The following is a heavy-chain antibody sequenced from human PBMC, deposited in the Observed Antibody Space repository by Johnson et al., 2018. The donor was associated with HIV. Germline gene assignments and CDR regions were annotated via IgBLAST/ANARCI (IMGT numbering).Heavy chain of an antibody. V-gene: IGHV3-NL1*01. D-gene: IGHD3-10*01. CDR1: GFTFSSYG. Sequence: QVQLVESGGGVVQPGGSLRLSCAASGFTFSSYGMHWVRQAPGKGLEWVSAISGSGGSTYYADSVKGRFTISRDNSKNTLYLQMNSLRAEDTAVYYCAKDRIMVRGVIGAFDIWGQGTMVTVSS. J-gene: IGHJ3*02. CDR2: ISGSGGST. CDR3: AKDRIMVRGVIGAFDI.